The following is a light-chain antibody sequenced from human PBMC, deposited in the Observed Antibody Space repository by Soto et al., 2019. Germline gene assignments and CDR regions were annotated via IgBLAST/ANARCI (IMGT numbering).Light chain of an antibody. J-gene: IGKJ1*01. CDR2: VAS. Sequence: DIQMTQSPSSLSASVGDGVTITCRARRDISNYLAWYQQQPGKVPKLLIYVASTLQSGVPSRFSGSGSGTDFTLTISILQPEDVATYYCQKYNSAPWTFGQGTKVEIK. CDR3: QKYNSAPWT. CDR1: RDISNY. V-gene: IGKV1-27*01.